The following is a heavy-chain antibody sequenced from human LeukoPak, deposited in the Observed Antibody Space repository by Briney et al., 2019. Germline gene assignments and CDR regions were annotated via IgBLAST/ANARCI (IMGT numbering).Heavy chain of an antibody. CDR3: AKDRVDGSGSQFDS. J-gene: IGHJ4*02. D-gene: IGHD3-10*01. Sequence: PGGSLRLSCAASGFTFSSYGMHWVRQAPGKGLEWVSSITGSGALTYYADSVKGRFTISKDNAMDTLFLQMNSLRADDTAVYYCAKDRVDGSGSQFDSWGQGSLVTVSS. CDR2: ITGSGALT. CDR1: GFTFSSYG. V-gene: IGHV3-23*01.